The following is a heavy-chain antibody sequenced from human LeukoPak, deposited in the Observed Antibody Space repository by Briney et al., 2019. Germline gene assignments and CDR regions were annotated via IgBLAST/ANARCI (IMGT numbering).Heavy chain of an antibody. CDR2: MNPNSGNT. Sequence: ASVKVSCKASGYTFTSYDINWVRQATGQGLEGMGWMNPNSGNTGYAQKFQGRVTMTRNTSISTAYMELSSLRSEDTAVYYCARGQYSYYYDSSGIDYWGQGTLVTVSS. V-gene: IGHV1-8*01. CDR1: GYTFTSYD. D-gene: IGHD3-22*01. J-gene: IGHJ4*02. CDR3: ARGQYSYYYDSSGIDY.